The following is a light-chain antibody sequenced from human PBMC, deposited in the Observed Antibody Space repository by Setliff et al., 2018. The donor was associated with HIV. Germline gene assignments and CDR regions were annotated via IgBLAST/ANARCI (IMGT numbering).Light chain of an antibody. Sequence: ALTQPPSVSGSPGQSVNISCTGTTSNVGGYKYVSWYQQHPGKPPKVVIYDVAERPSGVPDRFSASKSGNTASLTISGLQADDEADYFCCSYAGRYTWVFGGGTKGTV. CDR2: DVA. V-gene: IGLV2-11*01. CDR3: CSYAGRYTWV. CDR1: TSNVGGYKY. J-gene: IGLJ3*02.